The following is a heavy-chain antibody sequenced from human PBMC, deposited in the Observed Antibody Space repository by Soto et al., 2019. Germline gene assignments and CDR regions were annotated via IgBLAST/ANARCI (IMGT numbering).Heavy chain of an antibody. Sequence: PSETLSLTCNISGDSITVSGASISSFYWSWIRQSPERGLEWIGHTYYSGRTTYNPSLKSRVSIALDMAKNHLSLQVTSVTAADTAVYYCARDRGYLDYFWGTYRSRGYFEIWGQGTLVTVSS. CDR3: ARDRGYLDYFWGTYRSRGYFEI. CDR1: GASISSFY. J-gene: IGHJ4*02. CDR2: TYYSGRT. D-gene: IGHD3-16*02. V-gene: IGHV4-59*01.